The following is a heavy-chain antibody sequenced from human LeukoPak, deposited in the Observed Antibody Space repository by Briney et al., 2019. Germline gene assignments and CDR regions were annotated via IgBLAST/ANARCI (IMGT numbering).Heavy chain of an antibody. V-gene: IGHV4-39*01. J-gene: IGHJ6*04. Sequence: SETLSLTCTVSGGSISSSSYYWGWIRQPPGKGLEWIGSIYYSGSTYYNPSLKSRVTISVDTSKNQFSLKLSPVTAADTAVYYCARPGVLGLPMDVWGKGTTVTVSS. D-gene: IGHD2-8*02. CDR3: ARPGVLGLPMDV. CDR1: GGSISSSSYY. CDR2: IYYSGST.